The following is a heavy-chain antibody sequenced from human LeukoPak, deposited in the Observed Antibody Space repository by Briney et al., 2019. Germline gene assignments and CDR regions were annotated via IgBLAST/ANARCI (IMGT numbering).Heavy chain of an antibody. CDR1: GFTFSNYW. D-gene: IGHD3-3*01. Sequence: GGSLRLSCAASGFTFSNYWMNWVRQAPGKGLEWVANVKQDGSEKCYVASVKGRFTISRDNSKNTLYLQMNSLRAEDTAMYYCAKDQGPITIFGVVIGGMDVWGQGTTVTVSS. J-gene: IGHJ6*02. V-gene: IGHV3-7*01. CDR2: VKQDGSEK. CDR3: AKDQGPITIFGVVIGGMDV.